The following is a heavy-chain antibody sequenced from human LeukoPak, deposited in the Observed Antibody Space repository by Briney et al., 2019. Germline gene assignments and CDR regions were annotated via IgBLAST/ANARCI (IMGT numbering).Heavy chain of an antibody. Sequence: ASVKVSCKASGYTFTGYYMHWVRQAPGQGLEWMGWLNPNSGGTNYAQKFQGRVTMTRDTSISTAYMELSRLRSDDTAVYYCARVLPSDYYDSSGLDYWGQGTLVTVSS. CDR1: GYTFTGYY. V-gene: IGHV1-2*02. J-gene: IGHJ4*02. CDR3: ARVLPSDYYDSSGLDY. D-gene: IGHD3-22*01. CDR2: LNPNSGGT.